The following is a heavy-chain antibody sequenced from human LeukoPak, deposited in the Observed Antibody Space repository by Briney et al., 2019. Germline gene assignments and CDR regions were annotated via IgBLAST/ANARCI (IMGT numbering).Heavy chain of an antibody. CDR3: ARAWYSRSSYGY. CDR2: MNPNSGNT. CDR1: GYTFTRYD. D-gene: IGHD6-6*01. J-gene: IGHJ4*02. Sequence: ASVKVSCEASGYTFTRYDINWVRQATGQGLEWMGWMNPNSGNTGYAQKFQGRVTMTRNTSISTAYMELSSLRSEDTAVYYCARAWYSRSSYGYWGQGTLVTVSS. V-gene: IGHV1-8*01.